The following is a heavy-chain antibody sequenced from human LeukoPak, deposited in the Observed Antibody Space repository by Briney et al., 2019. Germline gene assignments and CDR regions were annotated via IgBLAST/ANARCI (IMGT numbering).Heavy chain of an antibody. Sequence: GGSLRLSCAASGFTFSSAWMTWVRQAPGKGLEWVGRIKSKTDGRTAEHAAPVKGRFTISRDDSQNTLYMQMNSLRPEDTAVYYCTTAPDSMDCWGQGTLVTVSS. J-gene: IGHJ4*02. CDR1: GFTFSSAW. D-gene: IGHD3-3*01. CDR3: TTAPDSMDC. V-gene: IGHV3-15*01. CDR2: IKSKTDGRTA.